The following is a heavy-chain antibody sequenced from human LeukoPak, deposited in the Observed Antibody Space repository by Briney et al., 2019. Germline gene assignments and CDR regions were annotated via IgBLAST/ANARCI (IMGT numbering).Heavy chain of an antibody. Sequence: GGSLRLSCAASGFTFNGYWMSWVRQAPGKGLEWVANIKEDGSAQYYVGSVKGRFTISRDNAKNFLSLQMNSLRAEDTAVYYCATSSNAPGNHWGQGTLVTVSS. CDR1: GFTFNGYW. CDR2: IKEDGSAQ. D-gene: IGHD2-2*01. CDR3: ATSSNAPGNH. V-gene: IGHV3-7*01. J-gene: IGHJ5*02.